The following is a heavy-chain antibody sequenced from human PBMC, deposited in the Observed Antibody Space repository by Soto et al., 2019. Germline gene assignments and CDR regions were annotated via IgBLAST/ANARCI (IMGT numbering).Heavy chain of an antibody. CDR1: GFTLNSYW. J-gene: IGHJ3*02. CDR2: IRFDVSEK. V-gene: IGHV3-7*01. Sequence: PGGALRVSCAASGFTLNSYWMKWVRQAPGRGLGGGAKIRFDVSEKYYVYCVKGRFSVSRDRSKGSLYVEMDSLRAEVTAVYYCPFFKTRHIGLKTDLFDIWGQGTMATVS. CDR3: PFFKTRHIGLKTDLFDI. D-gene: IGHD2-8*01.